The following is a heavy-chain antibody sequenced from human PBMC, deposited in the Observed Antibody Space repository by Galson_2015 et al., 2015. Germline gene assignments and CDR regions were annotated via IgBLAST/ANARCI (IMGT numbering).Heavy chain of an antibody. CDR1: GFSFSSYW. D-gene: IGHD2-15*01. V-gene: IGHV3-7*01. Sequence: SLRLSCAASGFSFSSYWMTWVRQAPGKGLEWVANIKEDGSEKYYVDSVKGRLTISRDNAKNSLYLQMSSLRVDDTAVYYCARMRVEAVAKGLAGLRVVSYYYMDVWGRGTTVTVSS. J-gene: IGHJ6*03. CDR2: IKEDGSEK. CDR3: ARMRVEAVAKGLAGLRVVSYYYMDV.